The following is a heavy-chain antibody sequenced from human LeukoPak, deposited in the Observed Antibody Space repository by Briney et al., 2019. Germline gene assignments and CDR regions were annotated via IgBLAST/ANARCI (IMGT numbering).Heavy chain of an antibody. CDR1: GYTFTSNY. J-gene: IGHJ5*02. CDR2: ISPSGGST. CDR3: ARDNSVRDEARWFNP. V-gene: IGHV1-46*01. Sequence: ASVKVSCKAFGYTFTSNYMHRVRQAPGQGPEWMGVISPSGGSTTYAQKFQGRVTLTRDMSTSTDYLELSSLRSEDTAVYYCARDNSVRDEARWFNPWGQGTLVTVSS. D-gene: IGHD5-24*01.